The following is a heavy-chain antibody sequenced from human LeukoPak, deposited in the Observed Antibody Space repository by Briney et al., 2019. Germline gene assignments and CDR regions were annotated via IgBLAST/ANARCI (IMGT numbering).Heavy chain of an antibody. J-gene: IGHJ6*03. V-gene: IGHV3-30*04. CDR1: GFTFSSYA. D-gene: IGHD1-26*01. Sequence: GGSLRLSCAASGFTFSSYAMHWVRQAPGKGLEWVAVISYDGSNKYYADSVKGRFTISRDNSKNTLYLQMNSLGAEDTAVYYCAKGNGRGSYLYYYYYYMDVWGKGTTVTISS. CDR2: ISYDGSNK. CDR3: AKGNGRGSYLYYYYYYMDV.